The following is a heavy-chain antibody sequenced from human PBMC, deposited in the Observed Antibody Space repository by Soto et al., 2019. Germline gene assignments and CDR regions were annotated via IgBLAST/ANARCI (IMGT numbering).Heavy chain of an antibody. CDR1: GGSISSYY. CDR2: IYYRGST. Sequence: QVQLQESGPGLVKPSETLSLTCTVSGGSISSYYWSWIRQPPGKGLEWIGYIYYRGSTNYNPSLKSRVTISVDTSKNQSPLKLSSVTAADTAMYYCARFNWYFDLWGRGTLVTVSS. V-gene: IGHV4-59*01. CDR3: ARFNWYFDL. J-gene: IGHJ2*01.